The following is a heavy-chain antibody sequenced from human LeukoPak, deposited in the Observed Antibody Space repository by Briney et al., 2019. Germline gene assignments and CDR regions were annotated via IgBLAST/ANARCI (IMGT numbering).Heavy chain of an antibody. V-gene: IGHV3-20*04. Sequence: GGSLRLSCAASGFTFSSYAMSWVRQAPGKGLEWVSGIDWNGGSTGYADSVKGRFTISRDNAKNSLYLQMNSLRAEDTALYYCARVAVPAVPYYYYYMDVWGKGTTVTVSS. CDR3: ARVAVPAVPYYYYYMDV. CDR1: GFTFSSYA. D-gene: IGHD2-2*01. CDR2: IDWNGGST. J-gene: IGHJ6*03.